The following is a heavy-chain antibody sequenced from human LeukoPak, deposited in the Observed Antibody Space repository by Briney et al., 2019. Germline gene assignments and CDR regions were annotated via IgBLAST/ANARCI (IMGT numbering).Heavy chain of an antibody. J-gene: IGHJ4*02. CDR1: GFTFSSYW. CDR3: ARDWFDGDYDRFDY. V-gene: IGHV3-7*03. Sequence: GGSLRLSCAVSGFTFSSYWMSWFRQAPGKGLEWVANINQDGSQKFSEDSVKGRFTISRDNAKNSLSLQMNSLRVEDTAVYYCARDWFDGDYDRFDYWGQGTLVTVSS. CDR2: INQDGSQK. D-gene: IGHD4-17*01.